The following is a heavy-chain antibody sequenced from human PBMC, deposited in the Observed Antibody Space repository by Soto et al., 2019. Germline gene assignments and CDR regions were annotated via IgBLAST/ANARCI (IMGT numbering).Heavy chain of an antibody. Sequence: SVKVSCKASGFTFTSSAVQWVRQARGQRLEWIGWIVVGSGNTNYAQKFQERVTITRDMSTSTAYMELSSLRSEDTAVYYCAAGSVTIYYYYYYGMDVWGQGTTVTVSS. D-gene: IGHD4-17*01. CDR1: GFTFTSSA. CDR3: AAGSVTIYYYYYYGMDV. J-gene: IGHJ6*02. CDR2: IVVGSGNT. V-gene: IGHV1-58*01.